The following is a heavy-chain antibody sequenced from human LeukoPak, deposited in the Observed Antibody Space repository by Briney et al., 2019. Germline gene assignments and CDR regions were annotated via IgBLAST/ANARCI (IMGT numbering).Heavy chain of an antibody. D-gene: IGHD5-12*01. J-gene: IGHJ4*02. V-gene: IGHV1-2*02. Sequence: ASVKVSCKASGYTFTGNYMHWVRQAPGQGLEWMGWINPNRGGTNYAQKFQGRVTMTRDTSISTAYMELSRLRSDDTAVYYCARDLEGYETEFDYWGQGTLVTVSS. CDR3: ARDLEGYETEFDY. CDR1: GYTFTGNY. CDR2: INPNRGGT.